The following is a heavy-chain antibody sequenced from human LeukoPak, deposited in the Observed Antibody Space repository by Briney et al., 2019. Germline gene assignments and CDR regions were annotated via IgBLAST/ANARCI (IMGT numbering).Heavy chain of an antibody. CDR2: ISSSSSYI. Sequence: GGSLRLSCAASGFTFSSYSMNWVRQAPGKGLEWVSSISSSSSYIYYADSVKGRFTISRDNAKNSLYLQMNSLRAEDTAVYYCARGPQLYSYGYHDYWGQGTLVTVSS. J-gene: IGHJ4*02. CDR1: GFTFSSYS. CDR3: ARGPQLYSYGYHDY. V-gene: IGHV3-21*01. D-gene: IGHD5-18*01.